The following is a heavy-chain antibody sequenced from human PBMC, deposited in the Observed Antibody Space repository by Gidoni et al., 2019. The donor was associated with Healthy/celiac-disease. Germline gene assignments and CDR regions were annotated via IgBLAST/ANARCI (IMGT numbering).Heavy chain of an antibody. V-gene: IGHV1-18*01. CDR1: GYTFTSYC. CDR2: ISAYNGNT. D-gene: IGHD3-3*01. J-gene: IGHJ6*03. CDR3: ARAAHYDFWSGYYLGYYYYYMDV. Sequence: QVQLVQSGAEVKKPGASVKVSCKASGYTFTSYCISWVRQAPGQGLEWMGWISAYNGNTNYAQKLHGRVTMTTDTSTSTAYMELRSLRSDDTAVYYCARAAHYDFWSGYYLGYYYYYMDVWGKGTTVTVSS.